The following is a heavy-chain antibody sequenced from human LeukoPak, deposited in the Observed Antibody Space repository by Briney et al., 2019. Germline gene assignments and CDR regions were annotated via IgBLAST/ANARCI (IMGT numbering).Heavy chain of an antibody. CDR3: ARGLPTSAYGSGSYCVFDI. D-gene: IGHD3-10*01. CDR2: INHSGST. Sequence: SETLSLTCAVYGGSFSGYYWSWIRQPPGKGLEWIGEINHSGSTNYNPSLKSRVTISVDTSKNQFSLKLSSVTAADTAVYYCARGLPTSAYGSGSYCVFDIWGQGAMVTVSS. V-gene: IGHV4-34*01. J-gene: IGHJ3*02. CDR1: GGSFSGYY.